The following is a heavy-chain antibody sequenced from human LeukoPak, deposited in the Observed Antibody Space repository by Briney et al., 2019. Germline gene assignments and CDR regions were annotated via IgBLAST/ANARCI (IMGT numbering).Heavy chain of an antibody. V-gene: IGHV4-59*08. CDR2: IYYSGST. D-gene: IGHD5-12*01. CDR1: GGSIRSYY. J-gene: IGHJ4*02. Sequence: SETLSLTCTVSGGSIRSYYWSWIRQPPGKGLEWIGYIYYSGSTNYNPSLKSRVTISVDTSKNQFSLKLSSVTAADTAVYYCARHAGRLRFRAHFDYWGQGTLVTVSS. CDR3: ARHAGRLRFRAHFDY.